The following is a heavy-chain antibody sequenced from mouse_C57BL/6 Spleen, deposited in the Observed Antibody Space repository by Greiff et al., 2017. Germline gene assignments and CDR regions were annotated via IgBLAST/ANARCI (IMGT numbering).Heavy chain of an antibody. Sequence: QVQLQQPGAELVRPGSSVKLSCKASGYTFTSYWMHWVKQRPIQGLEWIGNIDPSDSDTHYNQKFKDKATLTVDKSSSTAYMQLSSLTSEDSAVYYCARRGTTEDMGYWGQGTSVTVSS. CDR2: IDPSDSDT. CDR1: GYTFTSYW. V-gene: IGHV1-52*01. CDR3: ARRGTTEDMGY. J-gene: IGHJ4*01. D-gene: IGHD1-1*01.